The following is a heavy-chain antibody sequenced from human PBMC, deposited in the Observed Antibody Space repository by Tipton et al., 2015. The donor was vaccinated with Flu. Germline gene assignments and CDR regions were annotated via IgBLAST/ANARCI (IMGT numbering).Heavy chain of an antibody. J-gene: IGHJ3*02. CDR2: IYTSGST. CDR1: RGSVSSGSYY. CDR3: ATDYAKTDALDI. V-gene: IGHV4-61*02. D-gene: IGHD4-17*01. Sequence: TLSLTCTVSRGSVSSGSYYWTWLRQPAGKGLEWIGRIYTSGSTTDYNPSLKSRVTISVDTSTNQFFLKVNSVTAEDTAVYYCATDYAKTDALDIWGQGTMVTVSS.